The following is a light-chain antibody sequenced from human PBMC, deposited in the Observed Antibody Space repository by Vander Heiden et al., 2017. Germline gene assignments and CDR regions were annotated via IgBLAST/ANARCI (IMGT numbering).Light chain of an antibody. V-gene: IGKV4-1*01. J-gene: IGKJ2*01. Sequence: DIVLTQSPDSLAVSLGERATINCKYSQSVFSSVHNKNYLAWYQQKPGQSPQLLLYWASTRESGVPDRFSGSGSRTDFTLTISSLQAEDVAVYYCQQYYDISPYTFGQGTKLEIK. CDR1: QSVFSSVHNKNY. CDR2: WAS. CDR3: QQYYDISPYT.